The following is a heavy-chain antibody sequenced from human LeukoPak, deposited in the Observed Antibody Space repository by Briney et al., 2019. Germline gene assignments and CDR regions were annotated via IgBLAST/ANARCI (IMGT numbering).Heavy chain of an antibody. CDR1: GGSISSSSYY. D-gene: IGHD6-6*01. CDR2: IYYSGST. Sequence: PSETLSLTCTVSGGSISSSSYYWGWIRQPPGKGLEWIGSIYYSGSTYYNPSLKSRVTISVDTSKNQFSLKLSSVTAADTAVYYCARGHRIAARPFDYWGQGTLVTVSS. J-gene: IGHJ4*02. V-gene: IGHV4-39*01. CDR3: ARGHRIAARPFDY.